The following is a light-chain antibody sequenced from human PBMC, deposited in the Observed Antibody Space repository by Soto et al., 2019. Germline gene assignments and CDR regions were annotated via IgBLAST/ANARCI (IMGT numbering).Light chain of an antibody. CDR1: QGISNY. CDR2: AAS. V-gene: IGKV1-27*01. Sequence: DVQMTQSPSSLSASVGDSVTITCRASQGISNYLAWYQQTPGKVPKLLIYAASTLQSGVPSRFSGSASWTVFTLTISSLQPEDVATYYCQKYNSAPFTFGPGTKVDLK. J-gene: IGKJ3*01. CDR3: QKYNSAPFT.